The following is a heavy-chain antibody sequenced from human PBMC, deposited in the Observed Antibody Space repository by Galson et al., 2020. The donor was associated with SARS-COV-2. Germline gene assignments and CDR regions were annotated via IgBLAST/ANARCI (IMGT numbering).Heavy chain of an antibody. CDR2: IYYGGST. CDR1: GGSIRAYH. CDR3: ARDRACSRSSHFFDF. Sequence: PSETLSLTCTVPGGSIRAYHWSWIRQTPGKGLEWIGYIYYGGSTSYNPSLQSRVTISLGPSKSQFSLKLNSVTAADTAVYYCARDRACSRSSHFFDFWGQGTLVAVSS. V-gene: IGHV4-59*01. D-gene: IGHD3-22*01. J-gene: IGHJ4*02.